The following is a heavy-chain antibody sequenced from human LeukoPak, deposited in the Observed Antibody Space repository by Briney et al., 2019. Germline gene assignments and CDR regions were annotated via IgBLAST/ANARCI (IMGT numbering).Heavy chain of an antibody. V-gene: IGHV3-9*01. J-gene: IGHJ6*02. CDR1: GFTFDDYA. D-gene: IGHD3-3*01. CDR2: ISWNSGSI. CDR3: ARAKAIFGVVPYYYYGMDV. Sequence: PGGSLRLSCAASGFTFDDYAMHWVRQAPGKGLEWVSGISWNSGSIGYADSVKGRFTISRDNSKNTLYLQMNSLRAEDTAVYYCARAKAIFGVVPYYYYGMDVWGQGTTVTVSS.